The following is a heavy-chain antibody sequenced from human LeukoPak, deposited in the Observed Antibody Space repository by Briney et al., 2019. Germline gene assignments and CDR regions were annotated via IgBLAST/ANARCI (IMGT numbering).Heavy chain of an antibody. J-gene: IGHJ4*02. CDR2: TSFSGNT. CDR1: GGSISEYY. V-gene: IGHV4-59*01. Sequence: PSETLSLTCTVSGGSISEYYWSWVRQPPGKGLEWIAFTSFSGNTNYKPSLKSRISMSLDTSMNQFSLKLNSVTAADTAVYYCARYGLAGYYFDYWGQGTLVTVSS. CDR3: ARYGLAGYYFDY. D-gene: IGHD3-16*01.